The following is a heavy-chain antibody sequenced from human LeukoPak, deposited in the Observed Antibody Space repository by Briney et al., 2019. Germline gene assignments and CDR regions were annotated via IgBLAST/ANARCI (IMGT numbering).Heavy chain of an antibody. CDR3: ARRLRRENWFDP. CDR2: ISSSSSYI. J-gene: IGHJ5*02. Sequence: GGSLRLSCAAPGLTFSSYSMNWVRQAPGKGLEWVSSISSSSSYIYYADSVKGRFTISRDNAKNSLYLQMNSLRAEDTAVYYCARRLRRENWFDPWGQGTLVTVSS. D-gene: IGHD4-17*01. V-gene: IGHV3-21*01. CDR1: GLTFSSYS.